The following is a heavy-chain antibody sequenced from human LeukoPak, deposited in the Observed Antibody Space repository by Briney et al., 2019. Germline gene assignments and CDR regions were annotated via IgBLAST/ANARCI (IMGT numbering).Heavy chain of an antibody. D-gene: IGHD3-3*01. CDR2: ISAYNGNT. CDR1: GYTFTGYG. J-gene: IGHJ4*02. V-gene: IGHV1-18*01. CDR3: ARWGSIFGVVTSYY. Sequence: GASVKVSCEASGYTFTGYGISWVRQAPGQGLEWMGWISAYNGNTNYAQKLQGRVTLTTDTSTSTAYMELRSLRSDDTAVYYCARWGSIFGVVTSYYWGQGTLATVSS.